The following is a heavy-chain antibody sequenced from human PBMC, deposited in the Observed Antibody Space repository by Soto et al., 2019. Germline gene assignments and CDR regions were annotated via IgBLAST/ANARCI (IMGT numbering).Heavy chain of an antibody. CDR1: GYTFTGYY. CDR2: INPNSGGT. V-gene: IGHV1-2*02. Sequence: QVQLVQSGAEVKKPGASVKVSCKASGYTFTGYYMHWVRQAPGQGLEWMGWINPNSGGTNYAQKFQGRVTMTRDTSISTAYMELSRLRSDDTAVCYCARGPMTTVTTNWFDPWGQGTLVTVSS. CDR3: ARGPMTTVTTNWFDP. J-gene: IGHJ5*02. D-gene: IGHD4-17*01.